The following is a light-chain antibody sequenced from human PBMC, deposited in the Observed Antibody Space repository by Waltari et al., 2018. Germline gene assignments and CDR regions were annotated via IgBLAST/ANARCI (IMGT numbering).Light chain of an antibody. CDR2: WAC. Sequence: DIVLTQSPDSLAVSLGERATINCKSSQSVLYSSNNKNYLAWYQQKPGQPPNVMIYWACTRESGVPDRLSGRGSGTDFTLTISSLQAEDVAVYYCEQDYSTPPSTFGGGTKVEIK. CDR3: EQDYSTPPST. J-gene: IGKJ4*01. V-gene: IGKV4-1*01. CDR1: QSVLYSSNNKNY.